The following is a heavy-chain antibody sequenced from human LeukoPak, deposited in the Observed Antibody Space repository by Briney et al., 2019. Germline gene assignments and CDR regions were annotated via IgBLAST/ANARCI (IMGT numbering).Heavy chain of an antibody. Sequence: SETLSLTCAVYGGSFSGYYWSWIRQPPGKGLEWIGEINHSGSTNYNPSLKSRVTISVDTSKNQFSLKLSSVPAADTAVYYCARCSYYYDSSGYYNYWGQGTLVTVSS. D-gene: IGHD3-22*01. CDR1: GGSFSGYY. CDR3: ARCSYYYDSSGYYNY. J-gene: IGHJ4*02. CDR2: INHSGST. V-gene: IGHV4-34*01.